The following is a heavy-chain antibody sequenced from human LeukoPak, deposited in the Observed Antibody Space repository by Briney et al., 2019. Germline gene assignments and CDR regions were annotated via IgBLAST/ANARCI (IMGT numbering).Heavy chain of an antibody. CDR1: GYTFTSYY. V-gene: IGHV1-46*03. CDR2: INPSGGST. D-gene: IGHD3-22*01. CDR3: AREPYYYDSSGTHAFDI. Sequence: ASGKVSCKASGYTFTSYYMHWVRQAPGQGLEWMGIINPSGGSTSYAQKFQGRVTMTRDTSTSTVYMELSSLGSEDTAVYYCAREPYYYDSSGTHAFDIWGQGTMVTVSS. J-gene: IGHJ3*02.